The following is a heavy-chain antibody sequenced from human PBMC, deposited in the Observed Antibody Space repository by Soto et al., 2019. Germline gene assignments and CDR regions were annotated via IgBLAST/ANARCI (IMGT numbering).Heavy chain of an antibody. D-gene: IGHD3-3*01. Sequence: GGSLRLSCTASGFTFGDYAMSWFRQAPGKGLEWVGFIRSKAYGGTTEYAASVKGRFTISRDDSKSIAYLQMNSLKTEDTAVYYCTRGTYYDFWSGYLAKNWFDPWGQGTLVTVSS. CDR2: IRSKAYGGTT. CDR1: GFTFGDYA. V-gene: IGHV3-49*03. J-gene: IGHJ5*02. CDR3: TRGTYYDFWSGYLAKNWFDP.